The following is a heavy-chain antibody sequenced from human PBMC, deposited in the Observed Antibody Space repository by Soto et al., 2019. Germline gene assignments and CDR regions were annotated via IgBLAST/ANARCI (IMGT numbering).Heavy chain of an antibody. CDR3: ARVGGWRTSYYYYGMDV. D-gene: IGHD6-19*01. V-gene: IGHV4-59*01. J-gene: IGHJ6*02. CDR1: GGSISSYY. Sequence: SETLSLTCTVSGGSISSYYWSWIRQPPGKGLEWIGYIYYSGSTNYNPSLKSRVTISVDTSKNQFSLKLSSVTAADTAVYYCARVGGWRTSYYYYGMDVWGQGTTVTVSS. CDR2: IYYSGST.